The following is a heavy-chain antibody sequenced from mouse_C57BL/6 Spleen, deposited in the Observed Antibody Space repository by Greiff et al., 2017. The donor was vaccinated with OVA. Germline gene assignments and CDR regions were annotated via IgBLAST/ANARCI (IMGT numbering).Heavy chain of an antibody. D-gene: IGHD1-1*01. J-gene: IGHJ1*03. CDR2: IRNEANGYTT. CDR1: GFTFTDYY. Sequence: EVKLMESGGGLVQPGGSLSLSCAASGFTFTDYYMSWVRQPPGKALEWLGFIRNEANGYTTEYSASVKGRFTISRDNSQSILYLQMNALRAEDSATYYCARSYYGSSYWYFDVWGTGTTVTVSS. CDR3: ARSYYGSSYWYFDV. V-gene: IGHV7-3*01.